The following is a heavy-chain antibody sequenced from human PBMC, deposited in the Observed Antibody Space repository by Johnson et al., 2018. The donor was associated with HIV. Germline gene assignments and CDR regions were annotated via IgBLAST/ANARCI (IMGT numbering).Heavy chain of an antibody. CDR2: INWNGGST. J-gene: IGHJ3*02. CDR1: GFTFDDYG. CDR3: ASMVTTGGDAFDI. Sequence: VQLVESGGGLVKPGGSLRLSCAAPGFTFDDYGMSWVRQAPGKGLEWVSGINWNGGSTGYADSVKGRFTISRDNAKNSLYLQMNSLRAEDTAVYYCASMVTTGGDAFDIWGQGTMVTVSS. D-gene: IGHD2-21*02. V-gene: IGHV3-20*04.